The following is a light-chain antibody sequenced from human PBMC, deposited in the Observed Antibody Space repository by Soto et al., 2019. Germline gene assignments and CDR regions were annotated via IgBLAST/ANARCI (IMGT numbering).Light chain of an antibody. Sequence: EVVLRQSPDTLSLSPGDRATLFCRASQTVSGRYLAWYQQKPGQPPRLLIYGASTRPTGIPDTFSGSGSGTEFTLTISRLEPDDFAVYYCQQYGAFPHTFGGGTNVEIK. V-gene: IGKV3-20*01. J-gene: IGKJ4*01. CDR1: QTVSGRY. CDR2: GAS. CDR3: QQYGAFPHT.